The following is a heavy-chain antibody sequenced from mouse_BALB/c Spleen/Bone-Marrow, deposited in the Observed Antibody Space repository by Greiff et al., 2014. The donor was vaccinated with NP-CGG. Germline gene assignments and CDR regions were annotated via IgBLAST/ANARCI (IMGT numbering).Heavy chain of an antibody. J-gene: IGHJ2*01. CDR2: VNPNSGGT. CDR1: GYTFTDYT. V-gene: IGHV1-18*01. CDR3: ARARHYDF. Sequence: VQLKESGPELVKPGASVKISCKTSGYTFTDYTLHWVKQSHGKSLEWIGGVNPNSGGTSYNQKFKGEATLNLDKSSTTAYMELRSLTSDDSAVYYCARARHYDFWGQGTTLTVSS.